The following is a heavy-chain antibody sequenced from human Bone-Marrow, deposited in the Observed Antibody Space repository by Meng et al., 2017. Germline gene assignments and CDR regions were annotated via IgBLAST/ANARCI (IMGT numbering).Heavy chain of an antibody. V-gene: IGHV3-33*01. J-gene: IGHJ6*02. Sequence: GESLKISCAASGFTFSSYGMHWVRQAPGKGLEWVAVIWYDGSNKYYADSVKGRFTISRDNSKNTLYLQMNSLRAEDTAVYYCARVFAGTNYYYGMDVWGQGTTVTVSS. CDR2: IWYDGSNK. CDR3: ARVFAGTNYYYGMDV. CDR1: GFTFSSYG. D-gene: IGHD2-2*01.